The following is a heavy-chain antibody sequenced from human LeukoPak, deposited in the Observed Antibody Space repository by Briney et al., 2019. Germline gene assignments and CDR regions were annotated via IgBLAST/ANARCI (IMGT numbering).Heavy chain of an antibody. J-gene: IGHJ6*03. V-gene: IGHV3-9*01. CDR2: ISWNSGSI. D-gene: IGHD6-13*01. Sequence: PGRSLRLSCAASGFTFDDYAMHWVRQAPGKGLEWVSGISWNSGSIGYADSVKGRFTISRDNAKNSLYLQMNSLRAEDTALYYCAKEGIAAAGNSPYYYYYMDVWGKGTTVTISS. CDR3: AKEGIAAAGNSPYYYYYMDV. CDR1: GFTFDDYA.